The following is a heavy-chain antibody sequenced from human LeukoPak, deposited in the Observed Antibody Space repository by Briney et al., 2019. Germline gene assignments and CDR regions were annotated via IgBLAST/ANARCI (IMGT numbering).Heavy chain of an antibody. CDR3: ARSALPSWSRPYNWFDP. D-gene: IGHD6-13*01. Sequence: GESLKISCKGSGYSFTSYWIGWVRQMPGKGLEWMGIIYPGDSDTSYSPSFQGQVTISADKSISTAYLQWSSLKASDTAMYYCARSALPSWSRPYNWFDPWGQGTLVTVSS. V-gene: IGHV5-51*01. J-gene: IGHJ5*02. CDR2: IYPGDSDT. CDR1: GYSFTSYW.